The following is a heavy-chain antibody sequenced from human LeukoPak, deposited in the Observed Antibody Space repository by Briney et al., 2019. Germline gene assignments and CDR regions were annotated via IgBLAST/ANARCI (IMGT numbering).Heavy chain of an antibody. V-gene: IGHV3-23*01. CDR2: YCWYGCRT. D-gene: IGHD2-2*01. CDR1: VFTLCSYP. CDR3: AKYLPPLRGYCTSTSCPIPRGGVVY. Sequence: PGGSLRLSCGASVFTLCSYPVRCVPRSPGRGVEGVSHYCWYGCRTYYPHSVKGRFTISRDNSKNTLYLQITSLRAEDTAAYYCAKYLPPLRGYCTSTSCPIPRGGVVYWGRGTLVTVSS. J-gene: IGHJ4*02.